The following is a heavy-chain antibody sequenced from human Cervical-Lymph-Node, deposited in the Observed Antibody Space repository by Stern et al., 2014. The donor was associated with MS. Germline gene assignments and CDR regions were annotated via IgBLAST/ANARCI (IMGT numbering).Heavy chain of an antibody. CDR1: GFTVNSNY. V-gene: IGHV3-53*01. D-gene: IGHD3-9*01. CDR3: ARGWLFD. J-gene: IGHJ4*02. CDR2: IDSGGST. Sequence: VQLVESGGGLIQPGGSLRLSCEASGFTVNSNYMSWVRQAPGKGLECVSVIDSGGSTYYADSVKARFTISRDNSKNTLYLQMNSLRTDDTAVYYCARGWLFDWGQGTLVTVSS.